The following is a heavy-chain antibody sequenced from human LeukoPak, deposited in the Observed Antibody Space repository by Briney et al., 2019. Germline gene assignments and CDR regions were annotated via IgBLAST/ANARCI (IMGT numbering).Heavy chain of an antibody. CDR1: GFTFSTFA. D-gene: IGHD6-19*01. CDR2: IFPSGGEI. Sequence: GGSLRLSCAASGFTFSTFAMIWVRQPPGKGLEWVSSIFPSGGEIHYADSVRGRFTISRDNSKNTLYLQMNSLRAEDTAVYYCANLIAVAGTGGWDYWGQGTLVTASS. CDR3: ANLIAVAGTGGWDY. J-gene: IGHJ4*02. V-gene: IGHV3-23*01.